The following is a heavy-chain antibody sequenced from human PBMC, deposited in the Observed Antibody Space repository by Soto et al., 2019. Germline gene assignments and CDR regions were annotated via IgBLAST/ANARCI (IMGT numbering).Heavy chain of an antibody. CDR1: GFTFTSYA. D-gene: IGHD2-2*01. V-gene: IGHV3-30*04. CDR3: ARGRFSTTLYAGFDP. Sequence: PGGSLRLSCAASGFTFTSYAMQWVRQAPGKGLEWVAAISYHGRDEYYADSVKGRFSISRDNSKNTLNLQMNSLRAEDTAVYYCARGRFSTTLYAGFDPWGQGTLVTVSS. CDR2: ISYHGRDE. J-gene: IGHJ5*02.